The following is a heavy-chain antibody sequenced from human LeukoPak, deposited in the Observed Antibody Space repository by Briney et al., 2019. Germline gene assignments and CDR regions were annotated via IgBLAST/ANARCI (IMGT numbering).Heavy chain of an antibody. D-gene: IGHD3-3*01. V-gene: IGHV4-59*01. CDR2: IYYSGST. CDR1: GGSISSYY. J-gene: IGHJ3*02. Sequence: SETLSLTCTVSGGSISSYYWSWIRQPPGKGLEWIGYIYYSGSTNYNPSLKSRVTISVDTSKNQFSLKLSSVTAADTAVYYCARVRRVVETYYDFWSGYYTPDAFDIWGQGTMVTASS. CDR3: ARVRRVVETYYDFWSGYYTPDAFDI.